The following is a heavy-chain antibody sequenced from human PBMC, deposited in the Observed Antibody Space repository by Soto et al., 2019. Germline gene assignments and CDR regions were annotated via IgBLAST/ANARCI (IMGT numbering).Heavy chain of an antibody. Sequence: PSETLSLTCTVSGWSISSYYWSWIRQPPGKGLEWIGYIYYNGNTNYNPSLKSRVTISVDTSKNQFSLKLSSVTAADTAVYYCARDLGVMAYYYYGMDVWGQGTTVTVSS. CDR1: GWSISSYY. J-gene: IGHJ6*02. CDR3: ARDLGVMAYYYYGMDV. D-gene: IGHD2-21*01. CDR2: IYYNGNT. V-gene: IGHV4-59*01.